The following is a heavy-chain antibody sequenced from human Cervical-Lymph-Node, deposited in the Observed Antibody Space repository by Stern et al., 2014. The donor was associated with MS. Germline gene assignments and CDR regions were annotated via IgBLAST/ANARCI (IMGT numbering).Heavy chain of an antibody. CDR2: TNPNSGNT. V-gene: IGHV1-8*01. Sequence: VQLVQSGAEVKKPGASVKVSCKASGYTFSSYDVSWVRQATGQGLEWIGWTNPNSGNTVYAQKFQGRGNVTTNTSLNTVHMELSSLRSDDTAVYFCTTSQGAKGGQGTLVTVSS. J-gene: IGHJ4*02. CDR3: TTSQGAK. CDR1: GYTFSSYD. D-gene: IGHD3-16*01.